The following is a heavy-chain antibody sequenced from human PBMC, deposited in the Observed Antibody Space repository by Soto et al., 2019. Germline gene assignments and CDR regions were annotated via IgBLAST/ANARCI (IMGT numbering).Heavy chain of an antibody. CDR2: IIPIFGTA. Sequence: GASVKVSCKASGGTFSSYAISWVRQAPGQGLEWMGGIIPIFGTASYAQKFQGRVTITADESTSTAYMELSSLRSEDTAVYYCACLLEWSPGATAGPKNYYYYGMDVWGQGTTVTVSS. D-gene: IGHD3-3*01. CDR3: ACLLEWSPGATAGPKNYYYYGMDV. V-gene: IGHV1-69*13. CDR1: GGTFSSYA. J-gene: IGHJ6*02.